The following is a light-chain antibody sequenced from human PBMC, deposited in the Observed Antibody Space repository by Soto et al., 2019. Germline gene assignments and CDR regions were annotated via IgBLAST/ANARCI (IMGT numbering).Light chain of an antibody. Sequence: QSVLTQPRSVSGSPGQSVTISCTGTSSDVGGYNYVSWYQQHPGKAPKLRIYDVSKRPSGVPDRFSGSKSGNTASLTISGLLAEDEVHYPRRSYAGLYVFVPGTMVT. CDR2: DVS. CDR1: SSDVGGYNY. V-gene: IGLV2-11*01. J-gene: IGLJ1*01. CDR3: RSYAGLYV.